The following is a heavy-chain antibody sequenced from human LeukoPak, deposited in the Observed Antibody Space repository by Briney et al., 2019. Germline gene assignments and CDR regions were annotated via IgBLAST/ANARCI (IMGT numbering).Heavy chain of an antibody. J-gene: IGHJ4*02. CDR1: GGSISSDY. CDR3: ARGAVETATHYFDY. CDR2: IYASGSA. V-gene: IGHV4-4*07. D-gene: IGHD2-15*01. Sequence: SETLSLTCTVSGGSISSDYWSWIRQPAGKGLEWIGRIYASGSANYNPSLRSRITMSVDTSKNQFSLKLRSVTAADTAVYYCARGAVETATHYFDYWGQGTLVTVSS.